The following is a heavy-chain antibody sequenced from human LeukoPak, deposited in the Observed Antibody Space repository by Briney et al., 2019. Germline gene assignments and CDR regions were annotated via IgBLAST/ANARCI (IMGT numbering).Heavy chain of an antibody. CDR1: GYGFTSYW. CDR2: IYPGDSNT. J-gene: IGHJ5*02. Sequence: GESLKISCKASGYGFTSYWIGWVRQMPGKGLEWMGIIYPGDSNTRYSPSFQGQVTISADKSISTTYLQWSSLKASDTAMYYCARGRYCSSPSCYLTWFDPWGQGTLVTVSS. D-gene: IGHD2-2*01. V-gene: IGHV5-51*01. CDR3: ARGRYCSSPSCYLTWFDP.